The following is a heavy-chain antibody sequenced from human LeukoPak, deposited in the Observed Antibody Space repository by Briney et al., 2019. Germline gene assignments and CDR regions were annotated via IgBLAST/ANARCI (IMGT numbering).Heavy chain of an antibody. V-gene: IGHV4-38-2*01. CDR3: ARPARLVFQDAFDI. D-gene: IGHD5/OR15-5a*01. Sequence: SETLSLTCAVSGYSISSGYYWGWIRPPPGKGLEWIGSIYHSGSTYYNPSLKSRVTISVDTSKNQFSLKLSSVTAADTAVYYCARPARLVFQDAFDIWGQGTMVTVSS. CDR1: GYSISSGYY. J-gene: IGHJ3*02. CDR2: IYHSGST.